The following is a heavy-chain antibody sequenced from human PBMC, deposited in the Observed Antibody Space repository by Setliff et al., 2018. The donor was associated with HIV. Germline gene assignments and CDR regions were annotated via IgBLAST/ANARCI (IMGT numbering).Heavy chain of an antibody. CDR1: GFTFSSYA. Sequence: GESLKISCAASGFTFSSYAMSWVRQAPGKALEWVSAISGSGGSTYYADSVKGRFTISRDNSKNTLYLQMNSLRAEDTAVYYCAKDPRAAVATICDYWGQGTLVTVSS. CDR2: ISGSGGST. J-gene: IGHJ4*02. D-gene: IGHD5-12*01. V-gene: IGHV3-23*01. CDR3: AKDPRAAVATICDY.